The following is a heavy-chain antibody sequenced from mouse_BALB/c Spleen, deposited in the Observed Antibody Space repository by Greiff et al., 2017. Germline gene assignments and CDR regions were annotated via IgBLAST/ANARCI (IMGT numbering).Heavy chain of an antibody. V-gene: IGHV1S137*01. Sequence: VQLQQSGAELVRPGVSVKISCKGSGYTFTDYAMHWVKQSHAKSLEWIGVISTYYGDASYNQKFKGKATMTVDKSSSTAYMELARLTSEDSAIYYCARDRYRYDFYAMDYWGQGTSVTVSS. CDR1: GYTFTDYA. D-gene: IGHD2-14*01. J-gene: IGHJ4*01. CDR2: ISTYYGDA. CDR3: ARDRYRYDFYAMDY.